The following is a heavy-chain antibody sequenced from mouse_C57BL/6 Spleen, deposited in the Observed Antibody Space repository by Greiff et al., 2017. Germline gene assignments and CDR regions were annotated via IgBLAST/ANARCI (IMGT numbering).Heavy chain of an antibody. CDR3: ARSRRFITTDY. J-gene: IGHJ2*01. CDR2: IYPGDGDT. Sequence: QVQLQQSGPELVKPGASVKISCKASGYAFSSSWMNWVKQRPGKGLEWIGRIYPGDGDTNYNGKFKGKATLTADKSSSTAYMQLSSLTSEDSAVYFCARSRRFITTDYWGQGTTLTVSS. V-gene: IGHV1-82*01. CDR1: GYAFSSSW. D-gene: IGHD1-1*01.